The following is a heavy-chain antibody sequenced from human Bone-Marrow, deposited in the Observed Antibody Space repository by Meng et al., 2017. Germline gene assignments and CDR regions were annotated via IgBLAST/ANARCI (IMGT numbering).Heavy chain of an antibody. V-gene: IGHV3-74*01. J-gene: IGHJ4*02. Sequence: VQLVEAAGGVVQLGRSLILSCAASGFTFSTYCIHWVRQAPGKGLVWVSHINSDGSITGYADSVKGRFTISRDNAKNTLFLQMSSLRAEDTAVYYCARAPGIAAAAWGQGALVTVSS. CDR1: GFTFSTYC. CDR3: ARAPGIAAAA. D-gene: IGHD6-25*01. CDR2: INSDGSIT.